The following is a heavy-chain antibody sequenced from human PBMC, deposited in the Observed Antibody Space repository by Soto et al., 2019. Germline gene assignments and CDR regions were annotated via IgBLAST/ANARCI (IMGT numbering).Heavy chain of an antibody. Sequence: SETLSLTCSVSGDSTTSDAYYWGWIRQPPGKGLEWLGSIYYSGYTYYNPFLKSRVTISVDRSRNQFSLNLRSVTAADTAVYYCVSGTSFYDVLTGYYVDRWFDPWGQGTLVTVSS. CDR2: IYYSGYT. J-gene: IGHJ5*02. CDR1: GDSTTSDAYY. V-gene: IGHV4-39*01. D-gene: IGHD3-9*01. CDR3: VSGTSFYDVLTGYYVDRWFDP.